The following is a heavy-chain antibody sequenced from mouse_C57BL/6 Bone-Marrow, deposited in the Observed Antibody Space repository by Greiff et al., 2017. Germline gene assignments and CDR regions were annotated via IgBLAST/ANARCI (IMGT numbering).Heavy chain of an antibody. V-gene: IGHV14-4*01. CDR3: TTGGYYVDD. J-gene: IGHJ2*01. Sequence: VQLQQSGAELVRPGASVKLSCTASGFNIKDDYMHWVKQRPEQGLEWIGWIDPENGDTEYASKFQGKATITADTSSNTAYLQLSSLTSEDTAVYYCTTGGYYVDDWGQGTTGTV. CDR2: IDPENGDT. CDR1: GFNIKDDY.